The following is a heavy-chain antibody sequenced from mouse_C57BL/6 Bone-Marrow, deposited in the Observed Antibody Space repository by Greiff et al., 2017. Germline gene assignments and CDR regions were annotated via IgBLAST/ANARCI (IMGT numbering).Heavy chain of an antibody. Sequence: VQLQQSGPELVKPGDSVKISCKASGYSFTGYFMNWVMQSHGKSLEWIGRINPYNGDTFYNQKFKGKATLTVDKSSSTAHMELRSLTSEYSAVYYCARGVYYGSICHYYAMDYWGQGTSVTVSS. J-gene: IGHJ4*01. CDR2: INPYNGDT. CDR1: GYSFTGYF. V-gene: IGHV1-20*01. CDR3: ARGVYYGSICHYYAMDY. D-gene: IGHD1-1*01.